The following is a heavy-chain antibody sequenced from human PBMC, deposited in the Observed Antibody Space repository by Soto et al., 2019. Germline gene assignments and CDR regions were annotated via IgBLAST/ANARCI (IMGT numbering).Heavy chain of an antibody. CDR2: ISVYNGNT. CDR1: GYTFTSYS. J-gene: IGHJ4*02. Sequence: ASVKVSCKASGYTFTSYSITWVRQAPGQGLEWMGWISVYNGNTNYAHKLQGRVTMTTDTSASTAFMELKSLRSDDTAVHYCARADSYYDSSGYYYAHWGQGTLVTVSS. V-gene: IGHV1-18*04. CDR3: ARADSYYDSSGYYYAH. D-gene: IGHD3-22*01.